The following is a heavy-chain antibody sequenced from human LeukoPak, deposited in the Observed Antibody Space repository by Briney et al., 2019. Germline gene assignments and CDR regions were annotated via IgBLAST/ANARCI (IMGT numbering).Heavy chain of an antibody. CDR3: ARGVAVPAAFYYYYGMDV. J-gene: IGHJ6*04. CDR1: GGSFSGYY. Sequence: SETLSLTCAVYGGSFSGYYWSWIRQPPGKGLEWIGEINHSGSTNYNPSLKSRVTISVDTSKNQSSLKLSSVTAADTAVYYCARGVAVPAAFYYYYGMDVWGKGTTVTVSS. CDR2: INHSGST. D-gene: IGHD2-2*01. V-gene: IGHV4-34*01.